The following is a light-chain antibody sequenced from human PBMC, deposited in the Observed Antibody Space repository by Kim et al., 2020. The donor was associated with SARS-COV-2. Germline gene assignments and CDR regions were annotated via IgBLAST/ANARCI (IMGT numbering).Light chain of an antibody. CDR3: QQYTKWPL. Sequence: EIVMTQSPATLSVSPGETATLSCRASQSVTSNLVWYQQKPGQAPRLLIYSASTRATGILARFSGAGSGTEFTLTISSLQPEDFAIYYCQQYTKWPLFGPGTRVDFK. V-gene: IGKV3-15*01. J-gene: IGKJ3*01. CDR2: SAS. CDR1: QSVTSN.